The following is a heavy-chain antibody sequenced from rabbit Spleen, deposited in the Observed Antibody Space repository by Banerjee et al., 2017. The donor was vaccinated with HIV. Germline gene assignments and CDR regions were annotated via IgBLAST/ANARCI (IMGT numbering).Heavy chain of an antibody. Sequence: QSLEESGGGLVKPGGTLTLTCKASGFSFSNGHYMCWIRQAPGKGLEWIACIYVGGSGHTYYASWAKGRFTISKPSSTTVTLQMTSLTGADTATYFCARGDFCFNLWGPGTLVTVS. J-gene: IGHJ4*01. D-gene: IGHD4-2*01. CDR3: ARGDFCFNL. V-gene: IGHV1S40*01. CDR2: IYVGGSGHT. CDR1: GFSFSNGHY.